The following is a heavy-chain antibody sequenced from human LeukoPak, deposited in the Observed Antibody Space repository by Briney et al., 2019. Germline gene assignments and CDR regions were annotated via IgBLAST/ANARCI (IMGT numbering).Heavy chain of an antibody. Sequence: SETLSLTCTVSGGSISSGSYYWSWIRQPAGKGLEWIGRIYTSGSTNYNPSLKSRVTISVDTSKNQFSLKLSSVTAADTAVFYCARHVSAYSSGLPYYMDVWGKGTTVTVSS. V-gene: IGHV4-61*02. J-gene: IGHJ6*03. CDR3: ARHVSAYSSGLPYYMDV. CDR1: GGSISSGSYY. D-gene: IGHD6-19*01. CDR2: IYTSGST.